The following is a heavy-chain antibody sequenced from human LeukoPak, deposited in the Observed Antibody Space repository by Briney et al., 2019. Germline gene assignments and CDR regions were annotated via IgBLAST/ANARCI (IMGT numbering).Heavy chain of an antibody. Sequence: PGESLKISCKGSGYSFTSYWIGWVRQMPGKGLEWMGIIYPGDSDTRYSPSFQGQVTISADKSISTAYLQWSSLKASDTAMYYCARLSLPAAGTKWYFDLWGRGTLVTVSS. V-gene: IGHV5-51*03. CDR1: GYSFTSYW. D-gene: IGHD6-13*01. J-gene: IGHJ2*01. CDR2: IYPGDSDT. CDR3: ARLSLPAAGTKWYFDL.